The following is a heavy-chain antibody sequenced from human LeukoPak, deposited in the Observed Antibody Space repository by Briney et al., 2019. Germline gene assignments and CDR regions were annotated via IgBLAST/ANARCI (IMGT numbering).Heavy chain of an antibody. Sequence: SETLSLTCAVYGGSFSGYYWSWIRQPPGKGLEWIGEINHSGSTNYNPSLKSRVTISVDTSKNQFSLKLSSVTAADTAVYYCAREVEQLGWFDPWGQGTLVTVSS. CDR3: AREVEQLGWFDP. V-gene: IGHV4-34*01. D-gene: IGHD6-6*01. J-gene: IGHJ5*02. CDR1: GGSFSGYY. CDR2: INHSGST.